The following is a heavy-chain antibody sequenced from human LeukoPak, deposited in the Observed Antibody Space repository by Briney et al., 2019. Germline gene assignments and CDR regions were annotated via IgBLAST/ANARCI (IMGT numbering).Heavy chain of an antibody. CDR1: GFTFSSYW. D-gene: IGHD2-2*01. V-gene: IGHV3-7*01. Sequence: GGSLRLSCAASGFTFSSYWMSWVRQAPGKGLEWVANIKQDGSEKYYVDSVKGRFTISRDNAKNSLYLQMNSLRAEDTAVYYCAGYCSSTSCPLYYYYYMDVWGKGTTVTVSS. CDR3: AGYCSSTSCPLYYYYYMDV. CDR2: IKQDGSEK. J-gene: IGHJ6*03.